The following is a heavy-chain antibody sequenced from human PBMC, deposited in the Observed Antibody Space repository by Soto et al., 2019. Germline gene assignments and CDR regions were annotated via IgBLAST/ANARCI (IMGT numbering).Heavy chain of an antibody. D-gene: IGHD3-22*01. CDR2: IFHSGST. CDR3: ARHGMDYYDSSGYYYSPYYFDY. CDR1: GGYITDCSFY. J-gene: IGHJ4*02. Sequence: SETLSLTCNVSGGYITDCSFYWAWIRQHPGGGLEWIGHIFHSGSTHYNPSLKSRVTISVDTSKNQFSLKLSSVTAADTAVYYCARHGMDYYDSSGYYYSPYYFDYWGQGTLVTVSS. V-gene: IGHV4-39*01.